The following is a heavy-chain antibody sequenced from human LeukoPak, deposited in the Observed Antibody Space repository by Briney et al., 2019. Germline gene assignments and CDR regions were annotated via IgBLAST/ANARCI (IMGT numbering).Heavy chain of an antibody. V-gene: IGHV1-8*03. CDR3: ARGRGEECYYYYYYMDV. CDR1: GYTFTSYD. J-gene: IGHJ6*03. CDR2: MNPNSGNT. Sequence: ASVKVSCKASGYTFTSYDINWVRQATGQGLEWMGWMNPNSGNTGYAQKFQGRVTITRNTSISTAYMELSSLRSEDTAVYYCARGRGEECYYYYYYMDVWGKGTTVTVSS. D-gene: IGHD3-3*01.